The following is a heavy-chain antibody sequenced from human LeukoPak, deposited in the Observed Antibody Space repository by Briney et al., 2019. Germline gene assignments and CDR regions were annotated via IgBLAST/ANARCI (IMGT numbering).Heavy chain of an antibody. CDR1: GGSFSGYY. CDR3: ASLWPYQLSAFDI. Sequence: SETLSLTCAVYGGSFSGYYWSWIRQPPGKGLEWIGEINHSGGTNYNPSLKSRVTISVDTSKNQFSLKLSSVTAADTAVYYCASLWPYQLSAFDIWGQGTMVTVSS. J-gene: IGHJ3*02. CDR2: INHSGGT. V-gene: IGHV4-34*01. D-gene: IGHD2-2*01.